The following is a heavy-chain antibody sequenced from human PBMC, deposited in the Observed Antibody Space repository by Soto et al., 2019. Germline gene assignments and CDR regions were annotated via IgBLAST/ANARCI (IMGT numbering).Heavy chain of an antibody. CDR1: GYSFTSYW. Sequence: PGESLKISCKGSGYSFTSYWIGWVRQMPGKGLEWMGIIYPGGSDTRYSPSFQGQVTISADKSISTAYLQWSSLKASDTAMYYCARRGVSTNYYYYGMDVWGQGTTVTVSS. CDR2: IYPGGSDT. J-gene: IGHJ6*02. CDR3: ARRGVSTNYYYYGMDV. V-gene: IGHV5-51*01. D-gene: IGHD3-10*01.